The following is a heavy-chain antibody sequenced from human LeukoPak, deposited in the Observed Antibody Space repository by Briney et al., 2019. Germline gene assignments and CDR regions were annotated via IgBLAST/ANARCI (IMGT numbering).Heavy chain of an antibody. CDR3: ARDRWFAEARRFDY. CDR1: GFTFSSYA. D-gene: IGHD3-10*01. Sequence: PVGSLRLSCAASGFTFSSYAMSWVRQAPGKGLEWVSAISGSGGSTYYADSVKGRFTISRDNAKNTLYLQMNSLRAEDTAVYYCARDRWFAEARRFDYWGQGTLVTVSS. J-gene: IGHJ4*02. CDR2: ISGSGGST. V-gene: IGHV3-23*01.